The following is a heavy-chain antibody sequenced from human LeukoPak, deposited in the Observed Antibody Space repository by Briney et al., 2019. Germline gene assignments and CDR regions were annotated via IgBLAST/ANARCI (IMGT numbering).Heavy chain of an antibody. D-gene: IGHD3-16*01. CDR3: ARTPDGADY. J-gene: IGHJ4*02. CDR2: TKQDGTEI. CDR1: VFTFNNYW. V-gene: IGHV3-7*01. Sequence: GGSLRLSCAASVFTFNNYWMTWFHQAPGKGLEWVANTKQDGTEIFYVDSVRGRFIISRDNAENSLYLQMNSLRVEGTAVYYCARTPDGADYWGQGTLVTVSS.